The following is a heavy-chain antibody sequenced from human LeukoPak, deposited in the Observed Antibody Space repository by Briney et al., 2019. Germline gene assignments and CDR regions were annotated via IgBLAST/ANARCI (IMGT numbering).Heavy chain of an antibody. J-gene: IGHJ5*02. CDR3: ARTRAKLNILRFLEAHGNWFDP. CDR1: GFSLSTSGVG. V-gene: IGHV2-5*01. Sequence: SGPTLVNPTQTLTLTCTFSGFSLSTSGVGVGWIRQPPGKALEWLALIYWHDDKRYSPSLKSRLTITKDTSKNQVVLTMTNMDPVDTATYYCARTRAKLNILRFLEAHGNWFDPWGQGTLVTVSS. D-gene: IGHD3-3*01. CDR2: IYWHDDK.